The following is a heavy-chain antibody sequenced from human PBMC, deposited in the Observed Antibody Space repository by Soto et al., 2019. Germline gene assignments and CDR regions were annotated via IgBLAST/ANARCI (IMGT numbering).Heavy chain of an antibody. V-gene: IGHV3-66*01. CDR2: IYSGGST. Sequence: EVQLVESGGGLVQPGGFLRLSCAASGFTVSSNYMSWVRQAPGKGLEWVSVIYSGGSTYYADSVKGRFTISRDNSKNTLYLQMNSLRAEDTAVYYCARFPYGDWEDDYWGQGTLVTVSS. J-gene: IGHJ4*02. CDR1: GFTVSSNY. D-gene: IGHD4-17*01. CDR3: ARFPYGDWEDDY.